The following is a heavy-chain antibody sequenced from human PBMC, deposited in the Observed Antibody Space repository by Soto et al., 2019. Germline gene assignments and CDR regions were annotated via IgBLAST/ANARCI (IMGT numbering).Heavy chain of an antibody. J-gene: IGHJ3*01. CDR1: GYTFTHYG. CDR3: ARVYGSGSYIAFDF. V-gene: IGHV1-18*01. D-gene: IGHD3-10*01. CDR2: ISALNGNT. Sequence: QVPLVQSGAEVKKPGASVKVSCKASGYTFTHYGISWVRQAPGQGLAWMGWISALNGNTKYVDNFQDRVTMTTDTSTNTSYMEVRSLRSDDTAMYYCARVYGSGSYIAFDFWGQGTMVTVSS.